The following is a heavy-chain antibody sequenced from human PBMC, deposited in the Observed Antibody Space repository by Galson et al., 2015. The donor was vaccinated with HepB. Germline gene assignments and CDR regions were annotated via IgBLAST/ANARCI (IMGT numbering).Heavy chain of an antibody. CDR1: GFTFKNYG. CDR3: AKEGAEVGHPKFDS. D-gene: IGHD3/OR15-3a*01. Sequence: SLRLSCAASGFTFKNYGMSWVRQAPGKGLEWVSGIHGNGDYTYYVESVKGRFTISRDNSKNTLFLHMNSLRVDDTAIYYCAKEGAEVGHPKFDSWGQGIQVTVSS. CDR2: IHGNGDYT. J-gene: IGHJ4*02. V-gene: IGHV3-23*01.